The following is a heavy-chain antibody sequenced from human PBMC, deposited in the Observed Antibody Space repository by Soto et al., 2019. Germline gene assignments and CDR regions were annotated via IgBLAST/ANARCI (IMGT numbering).Heavy chain of an antibody. CDR1: GGSFSGYY. Sequence: QVQLQQWGAGLLKPSETLSLTCAVYGGSFSGYYWSWIRQPPGKGLEWIGEINHSGSTNYNPSLKSRGTISVDASKNQFSLKLSSVTAADTAVYYCARGTLLTVGPAAVQYFDYWGQGTLVTVSS. V-gene: IGHV4-34*01. J-gene: IGHJ4*02. D-gene: IGHD2-2*01. CDR3: ARGTLLTVGPAAVQYFDY. CDR2: INHSGST.